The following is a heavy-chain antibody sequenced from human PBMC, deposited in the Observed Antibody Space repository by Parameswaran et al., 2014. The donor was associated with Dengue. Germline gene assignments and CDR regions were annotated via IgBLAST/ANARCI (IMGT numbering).Heavy chain of an antibody. Sequence: WIRQPPGKGLEWVSYISSSGSTIYYADSVKGRFTISRDNAKNSLYLQMNSLRAEDTAVYYCATEVFLEWLPDWFDPWGQGTLVTVSS. J-gene: IGHJ5*02. CDR3: ATEVFLEWLPDWFDP. D-gene: IGHD3-3*01. CDR2: ISSSGSTI. V-gene: IGHV3-48*03.